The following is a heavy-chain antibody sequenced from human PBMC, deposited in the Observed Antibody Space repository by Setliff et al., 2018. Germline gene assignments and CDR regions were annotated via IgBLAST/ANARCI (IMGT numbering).Heavy chain of an antibody. J-gene: IGHJ4*02. CDR2: IYTSGST. V-gene: IGHV4-61*09. CDR1: GGSISSGSYY. CDR3: ARVGGNIAAAAPVYTYYFDY. D-gene: IGHD6-13*01. Sequence: ASETLSLTCTVSGGSISSGSYYWSWIRQPAGKGLEWIGHIYTSGSTNYNPSLKSRVTISVDTSKNQFSLKLSPVTAADTAVYYCARVGGNIAAAAPVYTYYFDYWGQGTLVTVSS.